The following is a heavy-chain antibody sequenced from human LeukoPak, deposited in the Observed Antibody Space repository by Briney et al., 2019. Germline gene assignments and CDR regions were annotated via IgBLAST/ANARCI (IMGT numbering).Heavy chain of an antibody. V-gene: IGHV3-74*01. Sequence: GGSLRLSCAVSGFTFSSYWMHWVRQAPGKGLVWVSRIDRDGSRINYADSVKGRFTISRDNAKNSLYLQMNSLRAEDTALYYCAKDFGSYGGNCNFDYWGQGTLVTVSS. J-gene: IGHJ4*02. CDR1: GFTFSSYW. CDR3: AKDFGSYGGNCNFDY. D-gene: IGHD4-23*01. CDR2: IDRDGSRI.